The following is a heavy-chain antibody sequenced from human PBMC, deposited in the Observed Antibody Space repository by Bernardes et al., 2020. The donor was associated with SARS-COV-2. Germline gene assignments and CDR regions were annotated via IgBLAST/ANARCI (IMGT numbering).Heavy chain of an antibody. V-gene: IGHV3-9*01. Sequence: GWSLRLSCAASGFTFDDYAMHWVRQAPGTGLEWVSGISWNSGSIGYADSVKGRFTISRDNAKNSLYLQMNSLRAEDTALYYCAKGGYCSGGSCLNWFDPWGQGTLVTVSS. D-gene: IGHD2-15*01. CDR3: AKGGYCSGGSCLNWFDP. J-gene: IGHJ5*02. CDR2: ISWNSGSI. CDR1: GFTFDDYA.